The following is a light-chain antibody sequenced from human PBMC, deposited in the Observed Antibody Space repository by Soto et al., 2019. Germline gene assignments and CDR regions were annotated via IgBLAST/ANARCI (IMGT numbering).Light chain of an antibody. J-gene: IGKJ4*01. Sequence: EIVLTQSPATLSLSPGERATLSCRASQSVSSYLAWYQQKPGQAPRLLIYDASNRATRIPARFSGSGSGTDFTLTISSLEPDDFAVYYCQQRSNWPPLTFGGGTKVEIK. V-gene: IGKV3-11*01. CDR2: DAS. CDR3: QQRSNWPPLT. CDR1: QSVSSY.